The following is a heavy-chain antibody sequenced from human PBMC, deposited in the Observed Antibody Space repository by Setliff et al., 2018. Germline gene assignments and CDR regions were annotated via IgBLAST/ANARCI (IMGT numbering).Heavy chain of an antibody. D-gene: IGHD4-17*01. CDR2: IYYSGST. Sequence: SETLSLTCTVSGGSISSGGYYWSWIRQHPGKGLEWIGYIYYSGSTYYNPPLKSRVTISVDTSKNQFSLKLSSVTAADTAVYYCARDPLTTNRRRAFDIWGQGTMVT. CDR1: GGSISSGGYY. CDR3: ARDPLTTNRRRAFDI. J-gene: IGHJ3*02. V-gene: IGHV4-31*03.